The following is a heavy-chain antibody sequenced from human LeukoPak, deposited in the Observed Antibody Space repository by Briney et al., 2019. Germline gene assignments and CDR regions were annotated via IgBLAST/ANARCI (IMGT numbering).Heavy chain of an antibody. CDR2: IKQDGSEK. J-gene: IGHJ4*02. CDR1: GFTFSSYS. V-gene: IGHV3-7*01. D-gene: IGHD3-10*01. Sequence: SGGSLRLFCAASGFTFSSYSMNWVRQAPGKGLEWVANIKQDGSEKYYVDSVKGRFTISRDNAKNSLYLQMNSLRAEDTAVYYCARGSRVRGIFDYWGQGTLVTVSS. CDR3: ARGSRVRGIFDY.